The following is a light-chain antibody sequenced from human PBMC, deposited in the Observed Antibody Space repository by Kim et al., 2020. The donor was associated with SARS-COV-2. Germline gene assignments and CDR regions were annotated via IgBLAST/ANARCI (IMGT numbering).Light chain of an antibody. V-gene: IGLV1-47*01. Sequence: ELTQPPSASGTPGQRVTFSCSGSSSNIGSNYVYWYQQLPGTAPKLLIYRNNQRPSGVPDRFSGSKSGTSASLAISGLRSEDEADYYCAAWDDSLSGWVFGGGTQLTVL. CDR3: AAWDDSLSGWV. CDR2: RNN. CDR1: SSNIGSNY. J-gene: IGLJ3*02.